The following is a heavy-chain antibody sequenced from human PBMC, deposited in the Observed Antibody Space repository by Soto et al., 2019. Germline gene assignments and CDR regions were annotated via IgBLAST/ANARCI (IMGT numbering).Heavy chain of an antibody. V-gene: IGHV3-23*01. D-gene: IGHD2-21*02. CDR1: GFTFSSYA. CDR3: AKGALAYCGGDCPHDAFDI. J-gene: IGHJ3*02. Sequence: GGSLRLSCAASGFTFSSYAMSWVRQAPGKGLEWVSAISGSGGSTYYADSVKGRFTISRDNSKNTLYLQMNSLRAEDTAVYYCAKGALAYCGGDCPHDAFDIWGQGTMVTVSS. CDR2: ISGSGGST.